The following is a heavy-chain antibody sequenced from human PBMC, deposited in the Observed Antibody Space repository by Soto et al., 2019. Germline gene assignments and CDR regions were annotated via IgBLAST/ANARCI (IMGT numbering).Heavy chain of an antibody. CDR3: ARELELRLDYYYMDV. J-gene: IGHJ6*03. CDR2: ISYDGSNK. CDR1: GFTFSSYA. V-gene: IGHV3-30-3*01. D-gene: IGHD1-7*01. Sequence: GGSLRLSCAASGFTFSSYAMHWVRQAPGKGLEWVAVISYDGSNKYYADSVKGRFTISRDNSKNTLYLRMNSLRAEDTAVYYWARELELRLDYYYMDVWGKGTTVTVSS.